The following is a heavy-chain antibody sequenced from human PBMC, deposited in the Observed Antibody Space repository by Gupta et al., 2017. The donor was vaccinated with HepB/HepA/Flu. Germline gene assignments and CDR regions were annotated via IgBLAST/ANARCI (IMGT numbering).Heavy chain of an antibody. CDR3: TRDLDLRTPGGVGY. Sequence: EVQLVESGGGLVQPGESLRLSCAGSGLTFSYYWMTWFRQAPGKGLEWVANINHDGSEKHYVDSVKGRFTISRDNARNSLYLHMNSLRDEDTAIYDCTRDLDLRTPGGVGYWGQGTRVTVAS. J-gene: IGHJ4*02. D-gene: IGHD2-8*01. V-gene: IGHV3-7*01. CDR2: INHDGSEK. CDR1: GLTFSYYW.